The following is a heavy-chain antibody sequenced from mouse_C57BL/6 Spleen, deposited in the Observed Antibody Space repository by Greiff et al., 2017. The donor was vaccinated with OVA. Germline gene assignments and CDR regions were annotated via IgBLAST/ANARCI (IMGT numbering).Heavy chain of an antibody. CDR3: ALTGTAWFAY. V-gene: IGHV5-9*01. CDR1: GFTFSSYT. D-gene: IGHD4-1*01. J-gene: IGHJ3*01. Sequence: EVQLVESGGGLVKPGGSLKLSCAASGFTFSSYTMSWVRQTPEKRLEWVATISGGGGNTYYPDSVKGRFTISRDNAKNTLYLQMSSLRSEDTALYYCALTGTAWFAYWGQGTLVTVSA. CDR2: ISGGGGNT.